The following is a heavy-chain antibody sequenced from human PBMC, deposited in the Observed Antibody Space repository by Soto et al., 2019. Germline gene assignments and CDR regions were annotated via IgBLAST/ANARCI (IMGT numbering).Heavy chain of an antibody. Sequence: LETLSLTCSVSDGSISGFYWTWIRQPPGKILEWIGYIHYSGRTDYNPSLTSRATMSVDTSKNQFSLNLKSITAADTAVYYCVRVGVGIGNHFDSWGRGTLVTVSS. D-gene: IGHD1-26*01. CDR3: VRVGVGIGNHFDS. CDR2: IHYSGRT. CDR1: DGSISGFY. J-gene: IGHJ4*02. V-gene: IGHV4-59*12.